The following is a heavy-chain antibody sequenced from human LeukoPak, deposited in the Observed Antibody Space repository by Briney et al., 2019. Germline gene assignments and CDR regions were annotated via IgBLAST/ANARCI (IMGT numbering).Heavy chain of an antibody. CDR3: ARGQSPAEDSSGYYYGGWFDP. D-gene: IGHD3-22*01. CDR2: VNGGDGNT. Sequence: ASVKVSCKASGYNFAGYAMHWVRQAPGQSLEWMGRVNGGDGNTKYSQNFQGRITITRDTPASTGYMELSSLTSEDTAVYYCARGQSPAEDSSGYYYGGWFDPWGQGTLVTVSS. J-gene: IGHJ5*02. CDR1: GYNFAGYA. V-gene: IGHV1-3*01.